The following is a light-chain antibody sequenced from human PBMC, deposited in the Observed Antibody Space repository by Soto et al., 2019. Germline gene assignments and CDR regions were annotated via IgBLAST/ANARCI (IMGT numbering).Light chain of an antibody. Sequence: EIVLTQSPATLSVSPGERATLSCRASQSINSGLAWYQQKPGQAPRLLIYHASTRATGVPARFSGSGSGTEFPLTISSLQSEDFALYYCQQYNSWRAFGQGTKVEI. CDR3: QQYNSWRA. J-gene: IGKJ1*01. CDR2: HAS. V-gene: IGKV3-15*01. CDR1: QSINSG.